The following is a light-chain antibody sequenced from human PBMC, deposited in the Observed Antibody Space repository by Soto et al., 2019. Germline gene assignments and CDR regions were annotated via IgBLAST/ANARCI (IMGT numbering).Light chain of an antibody. CDR1: SSNIGTNT. V-gene: IGLV1-44*01. CDR2: SNN. CDR3: AVWDDSLNGYV. J-gene: IGLJ1*01. Sequence: QSVLTQPPSASGTPGQRVTISCSGGSSNIGTNTVNWYQQLPGTAPKLLIYSNNQRPSGVPDRFSGSKSGTSASLAISGLQSEDEADYYCAVWDDSLNGYVFGTGTKVTV.